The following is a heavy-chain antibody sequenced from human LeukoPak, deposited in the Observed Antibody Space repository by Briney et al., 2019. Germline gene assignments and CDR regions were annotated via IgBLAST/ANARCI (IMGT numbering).Heavy chain of an antibody. J-gene: IGHJ4*02. CDR2: IKSKTDGGTT. V-gene: IGHV3-15*01. CDR3: AKEVDVDTAMGPIGY. CDR1: GFTFSNAW. D-gene: IGHD5-18*01. Sequence: PGGSLRLSCAASGFTFSNAWMSWVRQAPGKGLEWVGRIKSKTDGGTTDYAAPVKGRFTISRDDSKNTLYLQMNSLKTEDTAVYYCAKEVDVDTAMGPIGYWGQGTLVTVSS.